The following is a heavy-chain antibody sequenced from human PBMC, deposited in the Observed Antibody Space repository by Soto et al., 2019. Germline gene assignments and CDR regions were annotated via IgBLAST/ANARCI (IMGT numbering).Heavy chain of an antibody. CDR3: ARGGVSSGWLEYFQH. V-gene: IGHV3-30*04. CDR1: GFTFSSYA. D-gene: IGHD6-19*01. J-gene: IGHJ1*01. Sequence: GGSLRLSCAASGFTFSSYAMHWVRQAPGKGLEWVAVISYDGSNKYYADSVKGRFTISRDNSKNTLYLQMNSLRAEDTAVYYCARGGVSSGWLEYFQHWGQGTLVTVSS. CDR2: ISYDGSNK.